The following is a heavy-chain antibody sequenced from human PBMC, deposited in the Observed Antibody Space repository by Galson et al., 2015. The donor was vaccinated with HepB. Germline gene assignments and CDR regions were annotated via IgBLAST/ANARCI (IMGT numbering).Heavy chain of an antibody. D-gene: IGHD3-10*01. CDR1: GGSISSYY. Sequence: SETLSLTCTVSGGSISSYYWSWIRQPPGKGLEWIGYIYYSGSTNYNPSLKSRVTISVDTSKNQFSLKLSSVTAADTAVYYCARVGEYYFYYMDVWGKGTTVTVS. CDR3: ARVGEYYFYYMDV. J-gene: IGHJ6*03. V-gene: IGHV4-59*12. CDR2: IYYSGST.